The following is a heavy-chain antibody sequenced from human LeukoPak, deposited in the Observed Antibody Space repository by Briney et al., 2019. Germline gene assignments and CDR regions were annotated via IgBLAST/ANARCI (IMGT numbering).Heavy chain of an antibody. J-gene: IGHJ4*02. D-gene: IGHD6-13*01. CDR2: IYHSGST. Sequence: PSETLSLTCAVYGGSFSGYYWSWIRQPPGKGLEWIGYIYHSGSTYYNPSLKSRVTISVDRSKNQFSLKLSSVTAADTAVYYCARECIAAAGSDLYYFDYWGQGTLVTVSS. CDR1: GGSFSGYY. CDR3: ARECIAAAGSDLYYFDY. V-gene: IGHV4-34*01.